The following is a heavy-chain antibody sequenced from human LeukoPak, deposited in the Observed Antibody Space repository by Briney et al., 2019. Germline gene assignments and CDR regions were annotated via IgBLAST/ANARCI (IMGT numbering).Heavy chain of an antibody. CDR1: GFTFTSYS. Sequence: PGGSLRLSCAASGFTFTSYSMSWVRQAPGKGLEWVSGTSDRGDYTYYADSVKGRFTISRDNAKNSLYLQMNSLRAEDTAVYYCARGASPYYYYGKDVWGQGTTVTVSS. CDR3: ARGASPYYYYGKDV. J-gene: IGHJ6*02. V-gene: IGHV3-23*01. CDR2: TSDRGDYT. D-gene: IGHD1-26*01.